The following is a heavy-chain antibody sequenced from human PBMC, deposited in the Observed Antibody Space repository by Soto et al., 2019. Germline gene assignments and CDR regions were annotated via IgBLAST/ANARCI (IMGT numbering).Heavy chain of an antibody. CDR2: MNPKSGNT. CDR3: ARVPELVWFGEGWFDP. Sequence: GASVKVSCKASGYTFTSYDINWVRRATRQGLEWMGWMNPKSGNTGYAQKFQGRVTMTRNTSISTAYMELSSLRSEDTPVYYCARVPELVWFGEGWFDPWGQGTLVTVSS. CDR1: GYTFTSYD. J-gene: IGHJ5*02. V-gene: IGHV1-8*01. D-gene: IGHD3-10*01.